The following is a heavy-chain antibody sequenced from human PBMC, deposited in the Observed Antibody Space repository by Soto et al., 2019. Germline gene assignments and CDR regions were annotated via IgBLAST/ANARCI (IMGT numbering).Heavy chain of an antibody. Sequence: QVQLVQSGAEVKEPGASVKVSCRASGYSFTGHYIHWVRQAPGQGLEWMGWINPNTGDISYAERFLGRVIMTRDTSISTEYMALNWLRYEDTAVYYCAKGYTYGSFDIWAEGTLVTVSS. CDR1: GYSFTGHY. J-gene: IGHJ4*02. CDR2: INPNTGDI. CDR3: AKGYTYGSFDI. D-gene: IGHD5-18*01. V-gene: IGHV1-2*02.